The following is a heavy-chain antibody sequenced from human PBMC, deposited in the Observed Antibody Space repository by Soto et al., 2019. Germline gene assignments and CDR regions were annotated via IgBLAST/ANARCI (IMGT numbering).Heavy chain of an antibody. CDR2: ISGSGGRT. CDR1: GFTFSSYA. CDR3: AKSVHHVDTAFDY. Sequence: EVQLLESGGGLVQPGGSLRLSCAASGFTFSSYAMRWVRQAPGKGLEWVSAISGSGGRTYYADSVKGRFTISRDNSKNTLYLQMNSLRAEDTAVYYCAKSVHHVDTAFDYWGQGTLVTVSS. V-gene: IGHV3-23*01. D-gene: IGHD5-18*01. J-gene: IGHJ4*02.